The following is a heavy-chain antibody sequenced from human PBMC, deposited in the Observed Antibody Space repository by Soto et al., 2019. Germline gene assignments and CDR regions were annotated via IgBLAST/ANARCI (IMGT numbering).Heavy chain of an antibody. V-gene: IGHV3-48*02. D-gene: IGHD5-12*01. Sequence: EVQLVESGGGLVQPGGSLRVSCAASGFTLSRYSMNWVRQAPGKGLEWLSYISGSSDTIYYAGSVKGRFIISRDNAKNSLYLQMNSLRDEDTAVYYCARGGVASICGDSWGQGTLVTVSS. CDR2: ISGSSDTI. CDR1: GFTLSRYS. CDR3: ARGGVASICGDS. J-gene: IGHJ4*02.